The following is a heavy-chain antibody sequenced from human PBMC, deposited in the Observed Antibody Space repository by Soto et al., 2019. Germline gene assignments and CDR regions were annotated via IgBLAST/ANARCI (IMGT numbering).Heavy chain of an antibody. CDR2: IKEDGSER. D-gene: IGHD2-15*01. CDR1: GFTFSNYW. J-gene: IGHJ6*02. Sequence: GGSLRLSCAASGFTFSNYWMSWVRQAPGKGLEWVANIKEDGSERNYVDSVKGRFTISRDNAENTLYLQMNSLRAEDTAVYYCAKVTTGSVVVVAASWGYYYYGMDVWGQGTTVTVS. CDR3: AKVTTGSVVVVAASWGYYYYGMDV. V-gene: IGHV3-7*03.